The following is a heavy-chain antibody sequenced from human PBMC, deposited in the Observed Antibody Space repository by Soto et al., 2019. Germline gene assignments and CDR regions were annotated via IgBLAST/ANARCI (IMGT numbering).Heavy chain of an antibody. V-gene: IGHV1-18*01. CDR2: ISAYNGNT. Sequence: ASVKVSCKASGYTFTSYGISWVRQAPGQGLEWMGWISAYNGNTNYAQKLQGRVTMTTDTSTSTAYMELRSLRSDDTAVYYCARGALDIVVVTAAIDGMDVWGQGTTVTVSS. CDR1: GYTFTSYG. J-gene: IGHJ6*02. CDR3: ARGALDIVVVTAAIDGMDV. D-gene: IGHD2-2*01.